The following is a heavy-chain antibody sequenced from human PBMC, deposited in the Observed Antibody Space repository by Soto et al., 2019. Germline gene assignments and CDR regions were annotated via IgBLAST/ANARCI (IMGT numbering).Heavy chain of an antibody. CDR3: ARVPCSSTSCYHNWFDP. J-gene: IGHJ5*02. V-gene: IGHV1-69*01. Sequence: QVQLVQSGAEVKKPGSSVKVSCKASGGTFSSYAISWVRQAPGQGLEWMGGIIPIFGTANYAQKFQGRVTITADESTSIAYMEMSSLRSEDTAVYYCARVPCSSTSCYHNWFDPWGQGTLVTVSS. D-gene: IGHD2-2*01. CDR1: GGTFSSYA. CDR2: IIPIFGTA.